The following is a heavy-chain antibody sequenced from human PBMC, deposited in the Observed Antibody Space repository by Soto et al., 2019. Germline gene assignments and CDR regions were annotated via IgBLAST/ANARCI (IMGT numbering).Heavy chain of an antibody. D-gene: IGHD2-2*01. V-gene: IGHV3-30*18. Sequence: QVQLVESGGGVVQPGRSLRLSCAASGFTFSSYGMHWVRQAPGKGLEWVAVISYDGSNKYYADSVKGRFTISRDNSKITLYLQMNSLRAEDTAVYYCAKDLKQLYYYYGMDVWGQGTTVTVSS. CDR3: AKDLKQLYYYYGMDV. CDR1: GFTFSSYG. J-gene: IGHJ6*02. CDR2: ISYDGSNK.